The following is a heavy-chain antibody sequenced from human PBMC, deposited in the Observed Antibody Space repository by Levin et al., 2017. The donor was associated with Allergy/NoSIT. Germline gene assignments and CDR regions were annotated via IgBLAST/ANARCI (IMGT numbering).Heavy chain of an antibody. D-gene: IGHD3-22*01. J-gene: IGHJ4*02. CDR1: GFTFSSYA. CDR2: ISRSGGST. V-gene: IGHV3-23*01. Sequence: AGGSLRLSCAASGFTFSSYAMSWVRQAPGKGLEWVSSISRSGGSTYYADSVKGRFTISRDNSKNTLFLQVNSLRAEDTAVYYCAKGTYYYGSSTYYYVGLDYWGQGTLVTVSS. CDR3: AKGTYYYGSSTYYYVGLDY.